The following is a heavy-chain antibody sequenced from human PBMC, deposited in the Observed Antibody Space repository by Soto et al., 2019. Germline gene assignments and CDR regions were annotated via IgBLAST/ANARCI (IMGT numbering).Heavy chain of an antibody. J-gene: IGHJ6*02. Sequence: SETLSLTCTVSGGSISSSSYYWGWIRQPPGKGLEWIGSIYYSGSTYYNPSLKSRVTISVDTSKNQFSLKLSSVTAADTAVYYCAAGWFGELLYGMDVWGQGTTVTVSS. V-gene: IGHV4-39*01. CDR2: IYYSGST. CDR1: GGSISSSSYY. D-gene: IGHD3-10*01. CDR3: AAGWFGELLYGMDV.